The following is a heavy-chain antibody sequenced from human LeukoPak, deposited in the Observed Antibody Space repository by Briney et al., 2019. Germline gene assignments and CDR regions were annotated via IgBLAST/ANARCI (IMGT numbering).Heavy chain of an antibody. Sequence: ASVKVSCMASGHTFTGYYMHWVRQAPGQGLEWMGWINPNSDGTSYAQRFQGRVTMTRDTSIGTAYMELSGLRSDDTAVYYCARDRGSYFSDAFDIWGQGTMVTVSS. CDR3: ARDRGSYFSDAFDI. CDR2: INPNSDGT. J-gene: IGHJ3*02. V-gene: IGHV1-2*02. CDR1: GHTFTGYY. D-gene: IGHD1-26*01.